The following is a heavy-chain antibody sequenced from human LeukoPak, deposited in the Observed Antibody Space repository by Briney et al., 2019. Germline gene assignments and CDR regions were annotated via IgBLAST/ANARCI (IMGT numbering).Heavy chain of an antibody. V-gene: IGHV1-2*02. D-gene: IGHD1-26*01. CDR2: INPNSGGT. Sequence: ASVKVSCKASGYTFTGYYMHWVRQAPGQGLEWMGWINPNSGGTNYAQKFQGRVTMTRDTSISTAYMELSRLRSDDTAVYYCARDSGAVVRSTWFDPWGQGTLVTVSS. CDR1: GYTFTGYY. CDR3: ARDSGAVVRSTWFDP. J-gene: IGHJ5*02.